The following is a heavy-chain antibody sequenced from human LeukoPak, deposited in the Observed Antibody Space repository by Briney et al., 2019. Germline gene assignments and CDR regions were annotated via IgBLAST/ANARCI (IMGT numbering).Heavy chain of an antibody. D-gene: IGHD6-13*01. CDR3: ASGIAAAVQGAFDI. Sequence: GGSLRLSCAASGFTFSSYSMNWVRQAPGKGLEWVSSISSSSSYIYYADSVKGRFTISRDNAKNSLYLQMNSLRAEDTAVYYCASGIAAAVQGAFDIWGQGTMVTVSS. J-gene: IGHJ3*02. CDR2: ISSSSSYI. V-gene: IGHV3-21*01. CDR1: GFTFSSYS.